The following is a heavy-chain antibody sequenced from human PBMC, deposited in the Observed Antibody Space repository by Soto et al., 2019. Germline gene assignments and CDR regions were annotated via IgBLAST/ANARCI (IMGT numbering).Heavy chain of an antibody. CDR3: ARDPIMLLAYGMDV. V-gene: IGHV3-33*01. Sequence: GESLRLSCTASGFTFSSYGMHWVRQAPGKGLEWVAVIWYDGSNKYYADSVKVRFTISRDNSKNTLYLQMNSLRAEDTGVYYCARDPIMLLAYGMDVWGQGTTVTVSS. D-gene: IGHD2-15*01. CDR2: IWYDGSNK. CDR1: GFTFSSYG. J-gene: IGHJ6*02.